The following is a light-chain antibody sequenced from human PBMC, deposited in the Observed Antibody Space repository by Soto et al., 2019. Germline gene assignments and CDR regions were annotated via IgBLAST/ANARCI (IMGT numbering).Light chain of an antibody. Sequence: DIQLTQSPSFLSASVGDRVTITFRASQGISSYLAWYQQKPGKAPKLLIYAASTLQSGVPSRFSGSGSGTEFTLTISSLQPEDFATYYCQQVNSFPLSFGGGTKVDIK. CDR2: AAS. J-gene: IGKJ4*01. CDR1: QGISSY. CDR3: QQVNSFPLS. V-gene: IGKV1-9*01.